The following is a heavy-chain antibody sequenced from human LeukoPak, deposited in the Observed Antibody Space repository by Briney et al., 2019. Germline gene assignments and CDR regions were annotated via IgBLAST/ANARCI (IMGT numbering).Heavy chain of an antibody. V-gene: IGHV4-34*01. CDR1: GGSFSGYY. CDR2: INHSGST. J-gene: IGHJ4*02. D-gene: IGHD3-10*01. CDR3: ARDWPVEDGSGRPHFDY. Sequence: SETLSLTCAVYGGSFSGYYWSWIRQPPGKGLEWIGEINHSGSTNYNPSLKSRVTISVDTSKNQFSLKLSSETAADTAVYYCARDWPVEDGSGRPHFDYWGQGTLVTVSS.